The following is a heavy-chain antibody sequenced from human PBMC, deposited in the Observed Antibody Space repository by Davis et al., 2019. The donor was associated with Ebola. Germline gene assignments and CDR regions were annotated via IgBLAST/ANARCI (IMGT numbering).Heavy chain of an antibody. D-gene: IGHD3-10*01. CDR2: ITPIFGTA. CDR1: GGTFSSYT. Sequence: AASVKVSCKASGGTFSSYTISWVRQAPGQGLEWMGGITPIFGTANYAQKFQGRVTITADESTSTAYMELSSLRSDDTAVYYCARDPWVRALDYWGQGTLVTVSS. CDR3: ARDPWVRALDY. J-gene: IGHJ4*02. V-gene: IGHV1-69*13.